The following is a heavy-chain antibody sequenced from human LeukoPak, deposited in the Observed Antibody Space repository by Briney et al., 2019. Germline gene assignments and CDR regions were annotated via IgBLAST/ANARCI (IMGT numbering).Heavy chain of an antibody. CDR1: GFTFSSYW. CDR2: IKQDGSEK. D-gene: IGHD5-24*01. J-gene: IGHJ3*02. V-gene: IGHV3-7*04. Sequence: GGSLRLSCAAFGFTFSSYWMSWVRQAPGKGLEWVANIKQDGSEKYYVDSVKGRFTISRDNAKNSLYLQMNSLRAEDTAVYYCAREEMATISDAFDIWGQGTMVTVSS. CDR3: AREEMATISDAFDI.